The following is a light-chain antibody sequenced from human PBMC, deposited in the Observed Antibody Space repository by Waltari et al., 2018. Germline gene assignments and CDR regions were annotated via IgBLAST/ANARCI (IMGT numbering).Light chain of an antibody. J-gene: IGLJ3*02. CDR2: DVS. CDR3: SSYTSSSTLV. V-gene: IGLV2-14*01. CDR1: SSDVGGYNY. Sequence: QSALTQPASVSGSPGQSITISCTGTSSDVGGYNYVSWYQQHPGKAPKLMCYDVSNRPAGVAKRFSGAKSGNTASLTISGLQAEDEADYYCSSYTSSSTLVFGGGTKLTVL.